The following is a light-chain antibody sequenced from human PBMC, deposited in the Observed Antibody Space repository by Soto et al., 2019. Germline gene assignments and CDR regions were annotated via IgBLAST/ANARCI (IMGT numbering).Light chain of an antibody. CDR1: EILYNF. CDR3: QQRSNWPRWT. V-gene: IGKV3-11*01. Sequence: DIVLTQSPATPSLSPGERATLSCRASEILYNFLAWYQHRPGQVPRLLISDAFNRAPGVPARFNGSGSGTDFTLTISSLEPEDFAVYYCQQRSNWPRWTFGQGTKVDIK. CDR2: DAF. J-gene: IGKJ1*01.